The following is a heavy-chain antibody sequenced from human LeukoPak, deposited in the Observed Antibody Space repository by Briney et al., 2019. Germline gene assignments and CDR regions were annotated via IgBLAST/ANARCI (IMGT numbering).Heavy chain of an antibody. CDR2: IKQDGSEQ. CDR3: AKEIWPTVTTPGHTHFDY. CDR1: GFIFSNYW. V-gene: IGHV3-7*01. J-gene: IGHJ4*02. D-gene: IGHD4-17*01. Sequence: GGSLRLSCAASGFIFSNYWMSWVRQAPGKGLEWVANIKQDGSEQYYVDSVEGRFTISRDNAKNSLFLQMNSLRAEDTAVYYCAKEIWPTVTTPGHTHFDYWGQGTLVTVSS.